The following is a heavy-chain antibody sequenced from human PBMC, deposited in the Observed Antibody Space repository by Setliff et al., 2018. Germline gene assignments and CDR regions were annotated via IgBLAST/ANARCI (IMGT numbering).Heavy chain of an antibody. Sequence: QAGGSLRLSCTVSGFSFTDYWMSWARQAPGKGLEWVANIKSYGREKNYADSVKGRFSISRDDASSSLYLQMDNLRVEDTAVYYCARGRFFTYWGQGTPVTVSS. V-gene: IGHV3-7*01. CDR3: ARGRFFTY. CDR1: GFSFTDYW. CDR2: IKSYGREK. J-gene: IGHJ4*02. D-gene: IGHD3-3*01.